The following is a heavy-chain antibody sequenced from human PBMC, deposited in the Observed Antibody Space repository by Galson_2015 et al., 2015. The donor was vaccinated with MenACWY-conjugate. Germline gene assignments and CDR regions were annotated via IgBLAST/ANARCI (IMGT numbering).Heavy chain of an antibody. J-gene: IGHJ6*03. D-gene: IGHD3-16*01. CDR2: VNSDGSGT. CDR1: GFTFSSYW. V-gene: IGHV3-74*01. Sequence: SLRLSCAASGFTFSSYWMHWVRQAPGKGLVWVSRVNSDGSGTGYADSVKGRFTISRDNAKNMLFLQMNSLKVEDTAVYYCARSYVPGSDRKNYSRAGWGRGTTVTGSS. CDR3: ARSYVPGSDRKNYSRAG.